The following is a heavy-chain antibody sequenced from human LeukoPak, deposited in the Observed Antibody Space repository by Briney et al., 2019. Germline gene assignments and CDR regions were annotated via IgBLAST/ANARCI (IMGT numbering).Heavy chain of an antibody. CDR3: AKAYESSGYYQFDY. J-gene: IGHJ4*02. CDR1: GFNFDEYA. CDR2: IGWNSGTI. V-gene: IGHV3-9*01. Sequence: PGGSLRLSCAASGFNFDEYAMHWVRQAPGKGLEWVSGIGWNSGTIGYADSVKGRFTISRDNAKNSLYLQMNNLRAEDTALNYCAKAYESSGYYQFDYWGQGTLVTVSS. D-gene: IGHD3-22*01.